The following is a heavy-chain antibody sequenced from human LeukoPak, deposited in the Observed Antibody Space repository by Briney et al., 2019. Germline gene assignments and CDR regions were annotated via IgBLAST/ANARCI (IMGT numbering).Heavy chain of an antibody. CDR3: GRLVAQVAIVVDV. D-gene: IGHD2-2*02. CDR2: IRSKANTYAT. CDR1: GFTFSGSA. V-gene: IGHV3-73*01. J-gene: IGHJ6*02. Sequence: QTGGSLKLSCAASGFTFSGSAMHWVRQASGKGLEWVGRIRSKANTYATAYAASVKGRFSISRDDSKNTAYLQLNSLKTEDTAVYYCGRLVAQVAIVVDVWGQGTTVTVSS.